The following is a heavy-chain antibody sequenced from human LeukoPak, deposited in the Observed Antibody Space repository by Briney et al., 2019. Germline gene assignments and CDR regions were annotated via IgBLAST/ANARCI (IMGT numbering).Heavy chain of an antibody. J-gene: IGHJ4*02. CDR2: IYYSGST. Sequence: SETLSLTCTVPGGSISSYYWSWIRQPPGKGLEGIGYIYYSGSTNYNPSLKSRVTISVDTSKNQFSLKLSSVTAADTAVYYCARDSLDDSSGYPTLDYWGQGTLVTVSS. CDR3: ARDSLDDSSGYPTLDY. D-gene: IGHD3-22*01. CDR1: GGSISSYY. V-gene: IGHV4-59*01.